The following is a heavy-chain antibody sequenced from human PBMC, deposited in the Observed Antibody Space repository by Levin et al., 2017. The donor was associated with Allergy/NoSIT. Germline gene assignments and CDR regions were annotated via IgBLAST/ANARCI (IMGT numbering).Heavy chain of an antibody. V-gene: IGHV3-23*01. CDR2: ISNSGTST. Sequence: GGSLRLSCAASGFTFSSYAMSWVRQAPGKGLEWVSFISNSGTSTYYADSVKGRFTISRDNSKNTLFLQMNSLRAEDTAVYYCAKVGLRGYSGYDYRSPDRWGQGTLVTVSS. CDR1: GFTFSSYA. J-gene: IGHJ5*02. D-gene: IGHD5-12*01. CDR3: AKVGLRGYSGYDYRSPDR.